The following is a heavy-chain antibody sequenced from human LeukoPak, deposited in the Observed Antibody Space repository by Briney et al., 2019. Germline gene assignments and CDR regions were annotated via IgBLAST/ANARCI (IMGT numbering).Heavy chain of an antibody. CDR1: GGSISSYY. D-gene: IGHD1-26*01. J-gene: IGHJ4*02. CDR3: ARESGSSTTRSFDY. Sequence: PSETLSLTCTVSGGSISSYYWSWIRQPAGKGLEWIGRIYTSGSSNYNPSLKTRVTMSVDTSKNQVSLKLSSVTAADTAVYYCARESGSSTTRSFDYWGQGTLVTVSS. V-gene: IGHV4-4*07. CDR2: IYTSGSS.